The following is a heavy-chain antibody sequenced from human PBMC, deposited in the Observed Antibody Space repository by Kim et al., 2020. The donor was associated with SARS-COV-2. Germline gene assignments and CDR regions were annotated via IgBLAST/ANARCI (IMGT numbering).Heavy chain of an antibody. D-gene: IGHD2-15*01. CDR3: ASERGRGYFQH. CDR2: P. V-gene: IGHV7-4-1*02. Sequence: PTYAQGCTGRFVFSLDTSVSTAYLQISSLKAEDTAVYYCASERGRGYFQHWGQGTLVTVSS. J-gene: IGHJ1*01.